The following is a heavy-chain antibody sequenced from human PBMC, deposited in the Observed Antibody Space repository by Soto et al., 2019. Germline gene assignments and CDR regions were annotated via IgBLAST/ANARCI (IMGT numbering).Heavy chain of an antibody. J-gene: IGHJ5*02. CDR1: GFTVSSNY. D-gene: IGHD3-10*01. CDR2: IYSGGST. CDR3: ASMGVWFGESGDWFDP. V-gene: IGHV3-53*04. Sequence: GESLKISCAASGFTVSSNYMSWVRQAPGKGLEWVSVIYSGGSTYYADSVKGRFTISRHNSKNTLYLHMNSLRAEDTAVYYCASMGVWFGESGDWFDPWGQGTLVTVSS.